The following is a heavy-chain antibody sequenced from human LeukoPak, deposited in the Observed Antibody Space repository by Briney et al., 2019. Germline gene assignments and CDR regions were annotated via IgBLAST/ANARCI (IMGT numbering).Heavy chain of an antibody. CDR2: FDPEDGET. CDR1: GYTLTELS. Sequence: ASVKVSCKVSGYTLTELSMHWVRQAPGKGLEWMGGFDPEDGETIYAQKFQGRVTMTEDTSTATAYMELSSLRSEDTAVYYCATGGKAHSIHTYYFHYWGQGTLVTVSS. J-gene: IGHJ4*02. CDR3: ATGGKAHSIHTYYFHY. V-gene: IGHV1-24*01. D-gene: IGHD2-21*01.